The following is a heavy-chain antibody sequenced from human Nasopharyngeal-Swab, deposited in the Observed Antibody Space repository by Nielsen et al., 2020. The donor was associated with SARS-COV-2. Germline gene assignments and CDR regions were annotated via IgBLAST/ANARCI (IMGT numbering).Heavy chain of an antibody. CDR1: EFTMSRNG. J-gene: IGHJ4*02. CDR3: ARDVAIVGATLEN. Sequence: GGSLRLSCAASEFTMSRNGMHWVRQAPGKGLEWVAYISSSSSTSYYADSVKGQFTISRDNPKNSLYLQMNSLRDEDTALYYCARDVAIVGATLENWGQGTLVTVSS. D-gene: IGHD1-26*01. V-gene: IGHV3-48*02. CDR2: ISSSSSTS.